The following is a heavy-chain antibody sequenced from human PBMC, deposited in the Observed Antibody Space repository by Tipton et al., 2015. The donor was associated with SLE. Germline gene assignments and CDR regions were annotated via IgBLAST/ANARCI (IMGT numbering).Heavy chain of an antibody. D-gene: IGHD3-10*01. V-gene: IGHV4-59*08. Sequence: TLSLTCTVPGGSISSHYWSWIRQPPGKGLEWIGYIYYSGSTNYNPSLKSRVTISVDTSKNQFSLKLSSVTAADTAVYYCARLGVTMVRGVREDYFDYWGQGTLVTVSS. J-gene: IGHJ4*02. CDR3: ARLGVTMVRGVREDYFDY. CDR1: GGSISSHY. CDR2: IYYSGST.